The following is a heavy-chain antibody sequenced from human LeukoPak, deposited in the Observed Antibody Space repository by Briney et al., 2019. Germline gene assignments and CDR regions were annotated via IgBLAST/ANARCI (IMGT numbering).Heavy chain of an antibody. CDR1: GFAFSSYW. CDR2: INSDGRSP. CDR3: ARDPYNILTGPYFDY. D-gene: IGHD3-9*01. V-gene: IGHV3-74*01. J-gene: IGHJ4*02. Sequence: GGSLRLSCAASGFAFSSYWMNWVRQPPGKGLVWVSRINSDGRSPNYADSVKGRFTISRDNAKNTVYLQMNSLRAEDTAVYYCARDPYNILTGPYFDYWGQGTLVTVSS.